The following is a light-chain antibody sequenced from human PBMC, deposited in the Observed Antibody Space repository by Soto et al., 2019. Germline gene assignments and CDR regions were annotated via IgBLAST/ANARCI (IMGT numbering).Light chain of an antibody. CDR3: QQYNSYST. V-gene: IGKV1-5*03. Sequence: DIQKTQSPSTLTGSVGDRVTITFRASQTISSWLAWYQQKPGKAPKLLIYKASTLKSGVPSRFSGSGSGTEFTLTISSLQPDDFATYYCQQYNSYSTFGQGTKVDIK. CDR2: KAS. CDR1: QTISSW. J-gene: IGKJ1*01.